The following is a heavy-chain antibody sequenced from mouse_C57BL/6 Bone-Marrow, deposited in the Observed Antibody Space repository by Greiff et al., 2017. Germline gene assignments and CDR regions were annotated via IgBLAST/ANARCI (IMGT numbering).Heavy chain of an antibody. CDR1: GFTFSSYG. J-gene: IGHJ2*01. Sequence: EVMLVESGGDLVKPGGSLKLSCAASGFTFSSYGMSWVRQTPDKRLEWVATISSGGSYTYYPDSVKGRFTISRDNAKNTLYLQMSSLKSEDTAMXYCARHSLGHYFDYWGQGTTLTVSS. CDR3: ARHSLGHYFDY. D-gene: IGHD1-2*01. CDR2: ISSGGSYT. V-gene: IGHV5-6*01.